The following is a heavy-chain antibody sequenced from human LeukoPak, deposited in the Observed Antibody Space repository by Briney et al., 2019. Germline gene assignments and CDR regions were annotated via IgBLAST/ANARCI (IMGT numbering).Heavy chain of an antibody. Sequence: GGSLRLSCAASGFNFDDYAMHWVRQAPGKGLEWVAGISWKSGNIGYADSVKGRFTISRDDAKNSLYLQMNSLRAEDTALYYCAKDLGSGGWTQYHYHYAIDVWGQGTTVTVSS. CDR2: ISWKSGNI. V-gene: IGHV3-9*01. J-gene: IGHJ6*02. D-gene: IGHD6-19*01. CDR1: GFNFDDYA. CDR3: AKDLGSGGWTQYHYHYAIDV.